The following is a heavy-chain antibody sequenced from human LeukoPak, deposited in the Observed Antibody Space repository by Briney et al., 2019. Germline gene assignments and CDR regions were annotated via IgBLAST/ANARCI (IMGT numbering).Heavy chain of an antibody. CDR2: IYYSGST. CDR1: GGSISSSSYY. V-gene: IGHV4-39*07. Sequence: PSETLSLTCTVSGGSISSSSYYWGWIRQPPGKGLEWIGSIYYSGSTYYNPSLKSRVTISVDTSKNQFSLKLSSVTAADTAVYYCAREDQVVARPFDYWGQGTLVTVSS. D-gene: IGHD6-6*01. CDR3: AREDQVVARPFDY. J-gene: IGHJ4*02.